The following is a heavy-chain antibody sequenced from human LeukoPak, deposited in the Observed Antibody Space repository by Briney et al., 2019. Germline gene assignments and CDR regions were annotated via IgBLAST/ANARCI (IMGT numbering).Heavy chain of an antibody. CDR1: GGSISSYY. Sequence: PSETLSLTCTVSGGSISSYYWSWIRQPPGKALDWIGGIYYTGGTSYNLSLKSRVTMSVDTSKNQFSLQVRSVTAADTAVYYCARYGVYGDYDYWGQGTLVTVSS. D-gene: IGHD4-17*01. V-gene: IGHV4-59*12. CDR3: ARYGVYGDYDY. CDR2: IYYTGGT. J-gene: IGHJ4*02.